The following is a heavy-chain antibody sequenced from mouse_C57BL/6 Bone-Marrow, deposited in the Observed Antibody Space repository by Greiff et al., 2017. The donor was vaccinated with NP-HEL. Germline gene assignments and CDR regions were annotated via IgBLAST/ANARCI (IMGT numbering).Heavy chain of an antibody. CDR1: GYTFTDYY. J-gene: IGHJ4*01. Sequence: EVQLQQSGPELVKPGASVKISCKASGYTFTDYYMNWVKQSHGKSLEWIGDINPNNGGTSYNQKFKGKATLTVDKSSSTAYMELRSLTSEDSAVYYCARVHYGSSYYAMDYWGQGTSVTVSS. CDR3: ARVHYGSSYYAMDY. CDR2: INPNNGGT. V-gene: IGHV1-26*01. D-gene: IGHD1-1*01.